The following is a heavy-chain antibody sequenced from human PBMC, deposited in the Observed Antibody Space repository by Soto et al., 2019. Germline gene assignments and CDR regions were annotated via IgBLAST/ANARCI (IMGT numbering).Heavy chain of an antibody. Sequence: QAHLEQSGAEVQRPGASVKVSCKASGYTFSDFDINWLRQASGQGPGWLGWMNAKSGDTFFAQRFQGKFNMTWDTSLSTAYMEVGSLTSDDTAMYYCARVNPFNYAGFDVWGQGTTVAVSS. J-gene: IGHJ6*02. CDR3: ARVNPFNYAGFDV. D-gene: IGHD3-16*01. CDR1: GYTFSDFD. CDR2: MNAKSGDT. V-gene: IGHV1-8*01.